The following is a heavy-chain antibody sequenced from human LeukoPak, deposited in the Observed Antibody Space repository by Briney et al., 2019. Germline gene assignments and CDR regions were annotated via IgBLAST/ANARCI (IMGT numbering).Heavy chain of an antibody. Sequence: SGTLSLTCAVSGGSISSSNWWSWVRQPPGKGLEWIGEIYHSGSTNYNPSLKSRVTISVDKSKNQFSLKLSSVTAADTAVYYCAKISDLGSYYYYGMDVWGQGTTVTVSS. CDR2: IYHSGST. D-gene: IGHD3-16*01. J-gene: IGHJ6*02. CDR3: AKISDLGSYYYYGMDV. CDR1: GGSISSSNW. V-gene: IGHV4-4*02.